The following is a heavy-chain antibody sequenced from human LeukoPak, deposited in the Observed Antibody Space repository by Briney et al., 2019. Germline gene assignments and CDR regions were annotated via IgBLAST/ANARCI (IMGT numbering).Heavy chain of an antibody. CDR3: ARGPHAHFDY. Sequence: PGTSLRLSCAASGFTFSSYGMHWVRQAPGKGLEWVAGIGNGGSDKYYADSVKARFTISRDNSKDTLYLQMDSLRVEDTAVYYCARGPHAHFDYWGQGTLVTVSS. CDR2: IGNGGSDK. J-gene: IGHJ4*02. CDR1: GFTFSSYG. V-gene: IGHV3-33*01.